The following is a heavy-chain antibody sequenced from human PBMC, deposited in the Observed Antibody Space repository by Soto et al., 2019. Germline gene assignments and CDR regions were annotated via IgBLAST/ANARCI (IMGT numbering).Heavy chain of an antibody. J-gene: IGHJ4*02. D-gene: IGHD3-10*01. CDR1: GYTFTDYA. CDR2: ISAYNDNT. Sequence: QVQLVQSGPEVKKPGASVKVSCKASGYTFTDYALSWVRQAPGQGHEWMGWISAYNDNTNYAQRFHDRVTLTTDTSTTTAYMEMRSLTSDDTAVYYCARVNSIYYFSYFEYWGQGTLVTVSS. V-gene: IGHV1-18*01. CDR3: ARVNSIYYFSYFEY.